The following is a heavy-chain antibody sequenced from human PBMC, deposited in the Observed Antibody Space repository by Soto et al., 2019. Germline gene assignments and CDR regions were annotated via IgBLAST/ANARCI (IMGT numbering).Heavy chain of an antibody. J-gene: IGHJ6*02. D-gene: IGHD3-3*01. V-gene: IGHV3-7*05. CDR1: GFTFSSYW. CDR3: ARDPRPLGPAKIVWSGTPHYYYGMDV. Sequence: GGSLRLSCAASGFTFSSYWMSWVRQAPGKGLEWVANIKQDGSEKYYVDSVKGRFTISRDNAKNSLYLQMNSLRAEDTAVYYCARDPRPLGPAKIVWSGTPHYYYGMDVWGQGTTVTVSS. CDR2: IKQDGSEK.